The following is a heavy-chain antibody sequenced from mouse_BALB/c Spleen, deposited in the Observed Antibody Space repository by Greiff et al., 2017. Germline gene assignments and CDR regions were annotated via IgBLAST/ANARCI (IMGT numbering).Heavy chain of an antibody. Sequence: EVKLVESGPELEKPGASVKISCKASGYSFTGYNMNWVKQSNGKSLEWIGNIDPYYGGTSYNQKFKGKATLTVNKSSSTAYMQLKSLTSEDSAVYYCARGYYGYVDYAMDYWGQGTSVTVSS. CDR2: IDPYYGGT. D-gene: IGHD1-2*01. CDR1: GYSFTGYN. V-gene: IGHV1-39*01. J-gene: IGHJ4*01. CDR3: ARGYYGYVDYAMDY.